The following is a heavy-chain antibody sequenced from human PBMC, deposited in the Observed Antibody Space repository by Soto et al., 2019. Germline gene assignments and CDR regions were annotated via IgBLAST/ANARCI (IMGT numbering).Heavy chain of an antibody. Sequence: QVQLVQSGAEVEKPGASVKVSCKASGYTFTNYAVHWVRQAPGQRLEWMGWINAGNGNTRYSQKFQGRVTITRDTSARTAYMELSSLRSEVTAVYYCARGHLAVVPVASWYFYMDVWGKGTTVTVSS. CDR2: INAGNGNT. D-gene: IGHD2-2*01. CDR3: ARGHLAVVPVASWYFYMDV. V-gene: IGHV1-3*01. CDR1: GYTFTNYA. J-gene: IGHJ6*03.